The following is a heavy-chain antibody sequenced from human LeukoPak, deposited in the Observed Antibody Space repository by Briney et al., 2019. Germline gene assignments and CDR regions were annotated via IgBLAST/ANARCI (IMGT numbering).Heavy chain of an antibody. J-gene: IGHJ6*04. D-gene: IGHD3-10*01. CDR2: INAGNGNT. CDR1: GYTFTSYA. V-gene: IGHV1-3*01. CDR3: ARVRTVRGVISYYYGMDV. Sequence: ASVKVSCKASGYTFTSYAMHWVRQAPGQRLEWMGWINAGNGNTKYSQKFQGRVTITRDTSASTAYMELSSLRSEDTAVYYCARVRTVRGVISYYYGMDVWGKGTTVTVSS.